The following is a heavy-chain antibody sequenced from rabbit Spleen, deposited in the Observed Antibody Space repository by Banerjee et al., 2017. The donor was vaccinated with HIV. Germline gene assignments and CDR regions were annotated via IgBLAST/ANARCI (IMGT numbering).Heavy chain of an antibody. D-gene: IGHD1-1*01. CDR2: IDTNDGDT. CDR3: ARNYVNAFDP. V-gene: IGHV1S45*01. J-gene: IGHJ2*01. Sequence: EQLEESGGGLVKPEGSLTLTCKASGVSFSDKDVMRWVRQAPGKGLEWIACIDTNDGDTDYANWPKGRFTISKTSSTTVTLQMTSLTAADTATYFCARNYVNAFDPWGPGTLVTVS. CDR1: GVSFSDKDV.